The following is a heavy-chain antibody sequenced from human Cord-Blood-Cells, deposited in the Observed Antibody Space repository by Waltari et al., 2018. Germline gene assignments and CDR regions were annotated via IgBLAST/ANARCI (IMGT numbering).Heavy chain of an antibody. CDR2: IYYSGST. J-gene: IGHJ4*02. CDR3: ASYPPPKYCSSTSCYVGYYFDY. V-gene: IGHV4-39*07. D-gene: IGHD2-2*01. Sequence: QLQLQESGPGLVKPSETLSLTCTVSGGSISSSSYYWGWIRQPPGKGLEWIGSIYYSGSTSYNPSLKSRVTISVDTSKNQFSLKLSSVTAADTAVYYCASYPPPKYCSSTSCYVGYYFDYWGQGTLVTVSS. CDR1: GGSISSSSYY.